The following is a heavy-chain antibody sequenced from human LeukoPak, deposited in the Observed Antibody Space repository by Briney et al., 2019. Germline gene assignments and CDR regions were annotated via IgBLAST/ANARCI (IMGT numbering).Heavy chain of an antibody. CDR2: INPNSGGT. CDR1: GYTFTGYF. V-gene: IGHV1-2*02. CDR3: ARDLATRGGKGITGTTSAAFDI. J-gene: IGHJ3*02. D-gene: IGHD1-7*01. Sequence: ASVKVSCKTSGYTFTGYFMHWVRQAPGQGLEWMGWINPNSGGTNYAQEFQGRVTMTRDTSISTAYMELSSLRSDDTAVYYCARDLATRGGKGITGTTSAAFDIWGQGTMVTVSS.